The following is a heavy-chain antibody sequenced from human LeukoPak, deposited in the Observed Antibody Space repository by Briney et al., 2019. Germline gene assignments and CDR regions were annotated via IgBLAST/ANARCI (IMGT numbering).Heavy chain of an antibody. Sequence: GGSLRLSCAGSEFTVSSTYMSWVRQAPGKGLEWVSTTYYDGTTYSGDSVKGRFSISRDNSKNTLYLQMNSLRAEDTAVYYCARDLAVAGTGWFDPWGQGTLVTVSS. J-gene: IGHJ5*02. CDR3: ARDLAVAGTGWFDP. V-gene: IGHV3-53*01. CDR1: EFTVSSTY. CDR2: TYYDGTT. D-gene: IGHD6-19*01.